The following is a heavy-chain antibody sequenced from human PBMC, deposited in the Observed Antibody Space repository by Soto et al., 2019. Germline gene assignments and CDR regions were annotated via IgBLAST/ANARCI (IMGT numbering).Heavy chain of an antibody. D-gene: IGHD6-6*01. J-gene: IGHJ4*02. CDR2: IWYDGSNK. CDR3: ARGDRPDFDY. V-gene: IGHV3-33*01. CDR1: GFTFSSYG. Sequence: QVQLVESGGGVVQPGRSLRLSCAASGFTFSSYGMHWVRQAPGKGLEWVAVIWYDGSNKLYADSVKGRFTISRDNSKNTLYLQMNSLRAEDTAVYFCARGDRPDFDYWGQGTLVTVSS.